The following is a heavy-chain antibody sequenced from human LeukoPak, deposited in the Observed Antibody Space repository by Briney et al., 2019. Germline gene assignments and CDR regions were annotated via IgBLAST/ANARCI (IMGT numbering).Heavy chain of an antibody. CDR3: ARASGPFDY. V-gene: IGHV3-33*01. CDR2: IWNDGSNK. J-gene: IGHJ4*02. CDR1: GFMFSVYG. Sequence: GGSLRLSCEASGFMFSVYGMHWVRQAPGKGLEWVAVIWNDGSNKYYADSVKGRFTISRDNSKNTLYLQMNSLRAEDTAVYSCARASGPFDYWGQGTLVTVSS. D-gene: IGHD3-10*01.